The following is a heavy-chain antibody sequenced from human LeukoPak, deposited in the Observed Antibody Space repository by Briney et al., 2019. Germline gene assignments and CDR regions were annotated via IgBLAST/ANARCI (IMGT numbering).Heavy chain of an antibody. J-gene: IGHJ5*01. CDR2: ENQDGSEI. Sequence: GGSLRLSCVTSGFFFDSYWMSWVRQAPGKGLEWVANENQDGSEIYYVDSVKGRFIISRDNAKNSLYLQMSSLRVEDTAVYYCARGRDVDSWGQGTLVTVSS. CDR1: GFFFDSYW. V-gene: IGHV3-7*03. CDR3: ARGRDVDS.